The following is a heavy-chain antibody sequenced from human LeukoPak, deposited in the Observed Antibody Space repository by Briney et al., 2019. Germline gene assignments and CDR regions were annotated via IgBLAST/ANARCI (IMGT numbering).Heavy chain of an antibody. J-gene: IGHJ5*02. Sequence: PGGSLRLSCAASGFTFNDYYMSWIRQAPGKGLEWLSYINIGGTNTHYADSVKGRFTISRDDAKRSLYLEMNNLRAEDTAVYYCATDGAGFDTWGQGVLVTVSS. CDR2: INIGGTNT. V-gene: IGHV3-11*01. CDR1: GFTFNDYY. CDR3: ATDGAGFDT.